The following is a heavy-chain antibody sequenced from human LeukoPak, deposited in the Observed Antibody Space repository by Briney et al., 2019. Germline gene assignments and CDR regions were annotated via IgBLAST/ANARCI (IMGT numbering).Heavy chain of an antibody. Sequence: GASVKVSXKASGGTFSSYAISWVRQAPGQGLEWMGGIIPMFGTADYAQKFQGRVTITTDESTSTAYMELSSLRSEDTAVYYCARDRDTAMGLFDYWGQGTLVTVSS. J-gene: IGHJ4*02. D-gene: IGHD5-18*01. CDR2: IIPMFGTA. CDR1: GGTFSSYA. V-gene: IGHV1-69*05. CDR3: ARDRDTAMGLFDY.